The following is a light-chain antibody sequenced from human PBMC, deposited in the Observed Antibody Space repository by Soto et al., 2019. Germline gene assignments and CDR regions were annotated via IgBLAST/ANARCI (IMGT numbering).Light chain of an antibody. J-gene: IGKJ1*01. CDR2: GAS. Sequence: EIVLTQSPGTLSLSPGERATLSCRASQSVSSSYLAWYQQKPGQAPRLLIYGASSRATGIPDRFSGSGSGTDLTLTISSLEPEDVAVYYCQQYGPSPPTTFGQGTKVAIK. CDR3: QQYGPSPPTT. V-gene: IGKV3-20*01. CDR1: QSVSSSY.